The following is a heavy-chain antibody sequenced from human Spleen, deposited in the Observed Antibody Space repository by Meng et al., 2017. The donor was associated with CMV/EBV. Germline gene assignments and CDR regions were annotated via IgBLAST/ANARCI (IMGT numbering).Heavy chain of an antibody. Sequence: VYGGSFSGYYWTWIRQPPGKGLEWIGEINHRGSTNYNPSFKSRVTISVDTSKNQFSLKVRSVTAADTAFYYCARPTYTTSSPFDNWGQGTLVTVSS. J-gene: IGHJ4*02. CDR3: ARPTYTTSSPFDN. D-gene: IGHD6-6*01. V-gene: IGHV4-34*01. CDR1: GGSFSGYY. CDR2: INHRGST.